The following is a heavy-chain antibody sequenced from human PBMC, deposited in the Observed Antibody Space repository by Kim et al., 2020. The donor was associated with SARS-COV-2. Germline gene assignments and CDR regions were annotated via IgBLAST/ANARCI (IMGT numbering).Heavy chain of an antibody. CDR2: ISGSGGST. V-gene: IGHV3-23*01. D-gene: IGHD3-22*01. J-gene: IGHJ6*02. CDR3: AKGVFSGYLGHKYYYYGMEV. Sequence: GGSLRLSCAASGFTFSSYAMSWVRQAPGKGLEWVSAISGSGGSTYYADSVKGRFTISRDNSKNTLYLQMNSLRAEDTAVYYCAKGVFSGYLGHKYYYYGMEVWGQGTTVTVSS. CDR1: GFTFSSYA.